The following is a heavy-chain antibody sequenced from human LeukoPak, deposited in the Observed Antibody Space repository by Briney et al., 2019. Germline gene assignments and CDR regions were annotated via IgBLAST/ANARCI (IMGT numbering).Heavy chain of an antibody. D-gene: IGHD4-11*01. Sequence: SETLSLTCTVSGGSISSHYWSWIRQPPGKGLEWIGYIYYSGSTNYNPSLKSRVTISVDTSKNQFSLKLSSVTAADTAVYYCARGAIDYSSPAYYYYMDVWGTGTTVTVSS. J-gene: IGHJ6*03. V-gene: IGHV4-59*11. CDR3: ARGAIDYSSPAYYYYMDV. CDR2: IYYSGST. CDR1: GGSISSHY.